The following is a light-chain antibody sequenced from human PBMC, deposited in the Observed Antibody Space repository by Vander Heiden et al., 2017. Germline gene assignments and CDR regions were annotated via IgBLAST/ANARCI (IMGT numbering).Light chain of an antibody. CDR1: SSKAGAGYD. Sequence: QPVLTRPPSVPGAPGQRITVSCTGGSSKAGAGYDVHWYQQFSGTAPKLLVYGNSTRPSGVPVRFSGSKSGTSASLAITGLHAEDEADYYCQSHDSRLSGSVFGGGTTLTVL. V-gene: IGLV1-40*01. J-gene: IGLJ3*02. CDR3: QSHDSRLSGSV. CDR2: GNS.